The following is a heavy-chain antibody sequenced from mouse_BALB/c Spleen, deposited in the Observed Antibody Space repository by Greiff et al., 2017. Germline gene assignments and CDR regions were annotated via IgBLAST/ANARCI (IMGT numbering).Heavy chain of an antibody. CDR2: INPDCSTI. J-gene: IGHJ4*01. V-gene: IGHV4-1*02. CDR3: ASLYGNYDYAMDY. CDR1: GFDFSRYW. Sequence: EVKLMESGGGLVQPGGSLKLSCAASGFDFSRYWMSWVRQAPGKGLEWIGEINPDCSTINYTPSLKDKFIISRDNAKNTLYLQMSKVRSEDTALYYCASLYGNYDYAMDYWGQGTSVTVSS. D-gene: IGHD2-10*02.